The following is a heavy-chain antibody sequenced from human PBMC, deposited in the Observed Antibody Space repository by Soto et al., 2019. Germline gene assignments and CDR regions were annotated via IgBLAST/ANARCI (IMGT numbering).Heavy chain of an antibody. D-gene: IGHD3-16*01. CDR3: XXVDNYVTPTPQYV. Sequence: QVQLVQSGDEVKKPGASVKVSCKASGYIFVNYGIAWVRQAPGQGLEWMGWISPYTGNTHSATKVQGRLTMTTHTXXXXXXXXXXXXXXXXXXXXXXXXVDNYVTPTPQYVWGQGTTVTVSS. J-gene: IGHJ6*02. V-gene: IGHV1-18*01. CDR2: ISPYTGNT. CDR1: GYIFVNYG.